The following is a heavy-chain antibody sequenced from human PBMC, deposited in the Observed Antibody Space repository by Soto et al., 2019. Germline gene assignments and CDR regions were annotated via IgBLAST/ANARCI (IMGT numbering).Heavy chain of an antibody. J-gene: IGHJ4*02. Sequence: EVQLLESGGGLVQPGGSLRLSCAASGFTFSSYAVTWVRQAPGKGLEWVSVISGSGGSTYSADSVKGRFTISRDNSKNTLYRQMDSLRAEDTAVYYCARDSGGSGSYALDYWGQGTLVTVSS. CDR1: GFTFSSYA. CDR2: ISGSGGST. V-gene: IGHV3-23*01. D-gene: IGHD3-10*01. CDR3: ARDSGGSGSYALDY.